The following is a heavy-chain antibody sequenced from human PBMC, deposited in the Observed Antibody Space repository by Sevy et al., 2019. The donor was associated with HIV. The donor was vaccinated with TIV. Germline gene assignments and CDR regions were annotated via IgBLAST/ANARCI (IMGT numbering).Heavy chain of an antibody. D-gene: IGHD6-13*01. Sequence: GGSLRLSCAASGFTFSSYWMSCVRQAPGKGLEWVANIKQDGSEKYYVDSVKGRFTISRDNAKNSLYLQMNSLRAEDTAVYYCARAGYSSSWYYFDYWGQGTLVTVSS. V-gene: IGHV3-7*01. CDR1: GFTFSSYW. J-gene: IGHJ4*02. CDR2: IKQDGSEK. CDR3: ARAGYSSSWYYFDY.